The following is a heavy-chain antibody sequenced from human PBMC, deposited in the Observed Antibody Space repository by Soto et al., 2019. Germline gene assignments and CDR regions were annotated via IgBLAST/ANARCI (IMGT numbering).Heavy chain of an antibody. CDR1: GFIFSAYG. D-gene: IGHD4-17*01. V-gene: IGHV3-48*01. J-gene: IGHJ3*02. CDR2: ISSSGGSPI. Sequence: GGSLRLSCEGSGFIFSAYGMSWFRQAPGRGLEWVSYISSSGGSPIFYANSVKGRFTISRDNAKNILYLQINSLSAEDTALYYCAKDAYGDVDAFDIWGQGTMVTVSS. CDR3: AKDAYGDVDAFDI.